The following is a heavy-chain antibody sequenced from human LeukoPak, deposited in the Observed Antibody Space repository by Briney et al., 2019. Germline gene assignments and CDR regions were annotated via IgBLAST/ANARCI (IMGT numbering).Heavy chain of an antibody. CDR1: GFTFSNAW. CDR3: ARAGSYYPGYYFDC. J-gene: IGHJ4*02. V-gene: IGHV3-48*02. D-gene: IGHD1-26*01. Sequence: PGGSLRLSCAASGFTFSNAWMNWVRQAPGKRLEWISYISGSSATMYYADSVKGRFTISRDNARNSLFLQMNSLRDEDTAVYYCARAGSYYPGYYFDCWGQGTLVTVSS. CDR2: ISGSSATM.